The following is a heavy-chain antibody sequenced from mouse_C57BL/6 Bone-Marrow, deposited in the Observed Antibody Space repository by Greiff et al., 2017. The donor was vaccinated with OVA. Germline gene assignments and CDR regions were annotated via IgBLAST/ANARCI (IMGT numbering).Heavy chain of an antibody. CDR2: IDPSDSET. V-gene: IGHV1-52*01. Sequence: VQLQQPGAELVRPGSSVKLSCKASGYTFTSYWMHWVKQRPIQGLEWIGNIDPSDSETHYNQKFKDKATLTVDKSSSTAYMQLSSLTSEDSAVYYCAREILLRYYFDYWGQGTTLTVSS. J-gene: IGHJ2*01. CDR3: AREILLRYYFDY. D-gene: IGHD1-1*01. CDR1: GYTFTSYW.